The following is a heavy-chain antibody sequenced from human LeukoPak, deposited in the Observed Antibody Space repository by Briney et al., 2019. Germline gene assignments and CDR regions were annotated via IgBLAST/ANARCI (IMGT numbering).Heavy chain of an antibody. V-gene: IGHV1-3*01. D-gene: IGHD2-2*02. Sequence: ASVKVSCKASGYTFTSYAMHWVRQAPGQRLEWMGWINAGNGNTKYSQKFQGRVTITRDTSAGTAYMELSSLRSEDTAVYYCARAQPSPLVYHRSYGMDVWGKGTTVTVSS. CDR1: GYTFTSYA. J-gene: IGHJ6*04. CDR2: INAGNGNT. CDR3: ARAQPSPLVYHRSYGMDV.